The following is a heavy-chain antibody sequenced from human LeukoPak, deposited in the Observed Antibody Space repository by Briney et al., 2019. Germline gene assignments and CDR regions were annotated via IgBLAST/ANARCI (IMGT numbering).Heavy chain of an antibody. D-gene: IGHD6-19*01. CDR3: ARVSSGWISHFDY. CDR2: IYSGGST. J-gene: IGHJ4*02. Sequence: GGSLRLSCAASGSTVSSNYMSWVRQAPGKGLEWVSVIYSGGSTYYADSVKGRFTISRDNSKNTLYLQMNSLRAEDTAVYYRARVSSGWISHFDYWGQGTLVTVSS. CDR1: GSTVSSNY. V-gene: IGHV3-66*01.